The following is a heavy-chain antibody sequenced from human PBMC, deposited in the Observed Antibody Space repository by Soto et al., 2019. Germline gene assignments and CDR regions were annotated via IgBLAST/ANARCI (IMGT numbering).Heavy chain of an antibody. CDR3: ARGLWVAEPNSYYYYYGMDV. CDR2: IIPIFGTA. J-gene: IGHJ6*02. D-gene: IGHD2-15*01. V-gene: IGHV1-69*01. CDR1: GGTFSSYA. Sequence: QVQLVQSGAEVKKPGSSVKVSCKASGGTFSSYAISWVRQAPGQGLEWMGGIIPIFGTANYAQKFQGRVTITADESTSTAYMELSSLRSEDTAVYYCARGLWVAEPNSYYYYYGMDVWGQGTTVTVSS.